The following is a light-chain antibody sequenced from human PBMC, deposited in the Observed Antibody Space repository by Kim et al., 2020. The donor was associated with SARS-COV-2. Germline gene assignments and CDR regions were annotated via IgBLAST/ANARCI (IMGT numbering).Light chain of an antibody. J-gene: IGLJ2*01. Sequence: SNTISCMRERSDYRHHEYVSEYQQPAGKAPKVLIYDGTKRPSGVTERFSGSKSGTTACLTISGLQPEDEADYYCRAYAGSNNLGIFGGGTQLTVL. CDR1: RSDYRHHEY. V-gene: IGLV2-8*01. CDR3: RAYAGSNNLGI. CDR2: DGT.